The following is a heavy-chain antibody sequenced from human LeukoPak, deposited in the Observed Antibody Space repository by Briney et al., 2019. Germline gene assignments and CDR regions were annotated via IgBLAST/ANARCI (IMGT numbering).Heavy chain of an antibody. CDR1: GFTFSSYG. CDR2: IWYDGSNK. CDR3: ARDLPKVSWLNP. V-gene: IGHV3-33*01. J-gene: IGHJ5*02. Sequence: GGSLRLSCAASGFTFSSYGMHWVRQAPGKGLEWVAVIWYDGSNKYYADSVKGRFTISRDNAKNSLYLQMNSLRAEDTAVYYCARDLPKVSWLNPWGQGTLVTVSS. D-gene: IGHD6-6*01.